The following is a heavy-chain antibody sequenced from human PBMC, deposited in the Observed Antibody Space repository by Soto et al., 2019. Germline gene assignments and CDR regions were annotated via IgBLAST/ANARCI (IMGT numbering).Heavy chain of an antibody. Sequence: SETLSLTCTVSNASISSRKWWTWVRQTPGKGLEWIGEIYHSGSINHNPSLKSRVTMSVDKSKNQFSLKMTSVTAADTGVYYCASKFGELLGDAFDIWGQGTVVTV. V-gene: IGHV4-4*02. J-gene: IGHJ3*02. CDR1: NASISSRKW. D-gene: IGHD3-10*01. CDR3: ASKFGELLGDAFDI. CDR2: IYHSGSI.